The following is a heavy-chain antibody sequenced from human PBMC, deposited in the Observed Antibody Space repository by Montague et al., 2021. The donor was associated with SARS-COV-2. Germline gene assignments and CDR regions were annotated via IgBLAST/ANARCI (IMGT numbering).Heavy chain of an antibody. V-gene: IGHV4-39*07. Sequence: IRNMYYSGSTYYNPSLKSRVTISIDTSKNQFSLTLSSVTAADTAVYYCARDDIVLQGVTRDIDVWGQGITVTVYS. CDR2: MYYSGST. D-gene: IGHD3-10*01. CDR3: ARDDIVLQGVTRDIDV. J-gene: IGHJ6*02.